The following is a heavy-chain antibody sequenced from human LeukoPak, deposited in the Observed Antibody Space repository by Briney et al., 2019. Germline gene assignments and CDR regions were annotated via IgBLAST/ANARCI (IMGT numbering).Heavy chain of an antibody. CDR3: ARNIPFDY. CDR2: IKEDGSEK. CDR1: GFPFGTYW. V-gene: IGHV3-7*01. J-gene: IGHJ4*02. Sequence: PGGSLRLSCAASGFPFGTYWMTWVRQAPGKGLEWVANIKEDGSEKYYVDSVKGRFTISRDNAKNSLYLQMNSLRAEDAAVYYCARNIPFDYWGQGTLVTVSS. D-gene: IGHD2/OR15-2a*01.